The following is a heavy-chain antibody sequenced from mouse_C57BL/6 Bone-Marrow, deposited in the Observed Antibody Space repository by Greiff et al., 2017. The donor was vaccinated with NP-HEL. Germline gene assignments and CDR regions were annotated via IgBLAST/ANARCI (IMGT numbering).Heavy chain of an antibody. CDR1: GYAFTNYL. J-gene: IGHJ3*01. CDR2: INPGSGGT. CDR3: ARKGYDAPFAY. V-gene: IGHV1-54*01. D-gene: IGHD2-14*01. Sequence: QVQLQQSGAELVRPGTSVQVSCKASGYAFTNYLIEWVKQRPGQGLEWIGVINPGSGGTNYNEKFKGMATLTAEKSSSTAYMQLSSLTSEDSAVYFCARKGYDAPFAYWGQGTLVTVSA.